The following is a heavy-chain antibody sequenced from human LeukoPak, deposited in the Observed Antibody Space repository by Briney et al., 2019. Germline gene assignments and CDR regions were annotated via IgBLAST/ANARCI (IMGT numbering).Heavy chain of an antibody. J-gene: IGHJ4*02. D-gene: IGHD6-13*01. CDR3: AKGTRLAAYYFGY. Sequence: HPGGSLRLSCAASGFTFSSYAMSWVRQAPGKGLEWVSAISGSGSSTYYADSVKGRFTISRDNSKNTLYLQMNSLRAEDTAVYYCAKGTRLAAYYFGYWGQGTLVTVSS. CDR1: GFTFSSYA. CDR2: ISGSGSST. V-gene: IGHV3-23*01.